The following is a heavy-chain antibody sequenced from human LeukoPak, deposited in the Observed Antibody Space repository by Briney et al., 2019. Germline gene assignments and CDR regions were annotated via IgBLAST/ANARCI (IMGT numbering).Heavy chain of an antibody. D-gene: IGHD4-23*01. CDR2: FDPEDGET. CDR3: ATDPYGGNSLADI. V-gene: IGHV1-24*01. J-gene: IGHJ3*02. Sequence: ASVKVSCKVSGYTLTELTMHWVRQAPGKGLEWMGGFDPEDGETIYAQKFQGRVTMTEDTSTDTAYMELSSLRSEDTAVYYCATDPYGGNSLADIWGQGTMVTVSS. CDR1: GYTLTELT.